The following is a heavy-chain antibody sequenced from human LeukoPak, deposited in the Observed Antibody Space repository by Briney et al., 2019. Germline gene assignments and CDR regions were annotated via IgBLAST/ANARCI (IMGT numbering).Heavy chain of an antibody. Sequence: PVGSLRLSCTASGFTFNNYAMSWVRQAPGKGLEWVSALSASGRSTYYADSVEGRFTISRDNSKNTLHLQMDSLRGEDTAVYYCARDDSSGDYYDNFDYWGQGTLVTVSS. D-gene: IGHD3-22*01. J-gene: IGHJ4*02. CDR3: ARDDSSGDYYDNFDY. CDR2: LSASGRST. V-gene: IGHV3-23*01. CDR1: GFTFNNYA.